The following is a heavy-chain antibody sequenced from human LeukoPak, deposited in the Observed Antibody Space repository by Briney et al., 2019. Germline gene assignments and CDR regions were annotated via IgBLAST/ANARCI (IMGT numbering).Heavy chain of an antibody. D-gene: IGHD2-15*01. CDR1: GGSISSYY. Sequence: PSETLSLTCTVSGGSISSYYWSWIRQPPGKGLEWIGYIYYSGSTNYNPSLKSRVTISVDTSKNQFSLKLSSVTAADTAVYYCARLPGGGNFDYWGQGNLVTVSS. V-gene: IGHV4-59*08. CDR2: IYYSGST. J-gene: IGHJ4*02. CDR3: ARLPGGGNFDY.